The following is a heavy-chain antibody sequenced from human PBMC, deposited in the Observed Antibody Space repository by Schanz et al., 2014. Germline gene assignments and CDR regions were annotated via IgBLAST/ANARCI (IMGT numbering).Heavy chain of an antibody. J-gene: IGHJ5*02. CDR2: ISTYTGNT. V-gene: IGHV1-18*04. Sequence: QVQLVQSGTEVKKPGASVKVSCKASGYTFTSYGVSWVRQAPGQGLEWMGWISTYTGNTNYAQRLQDRVTMTTDTSTSTAYMELSSLRSEDTAVYYCARERGVRGGGVWKVNWFDPWGQGTLVTVSS. D-gene: IGHD3-10*01. CDR1: GYTFTSYG. CDR3: ARERGVRGGGVWKVNWFDP.